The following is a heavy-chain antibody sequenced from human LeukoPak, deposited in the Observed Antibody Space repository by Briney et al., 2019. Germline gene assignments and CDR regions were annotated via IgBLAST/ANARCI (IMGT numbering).Heavy chain of an antibody. CDR3: ATSGGNFWSGYSYYFDY. CDR1: GFTFSSYA. CDR2: ISGSGGST. Sequence: PGGSLRLSCAASGFTFSSYAMSWVRQAPGKGLEWVSAISGSGGSTYYADSVKGRFTISRDNSKNTLYLQMNSLRAEDTAVYYCATSGGNFWSGYSYYFDYWGQGTLVTVSS. J-gene: IGHJ4*02. V-gene: IGHV3-23*01. D-gene: IGHD3-3*01.